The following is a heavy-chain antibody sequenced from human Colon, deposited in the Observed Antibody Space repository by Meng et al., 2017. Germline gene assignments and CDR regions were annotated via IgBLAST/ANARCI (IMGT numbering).Heavy chain of an antibody. CDR2: ISVKNGEA. V-gene: IGHV1-18*01. D-gene: IGHD6-13*01. CDR1: GYIFTNYD. J-gene: IGHJ2*01. Sequence: ASVKVSCKASGYIFTNYDISWVRQAPGQGLEWMGWISVKNGEAKYQQNFQGRVTMTTDTTTSTAYMELRSLTSDDTAVYYCARYVPNGSFWYFDFWGRGTLVTVSS. CDR3: ARYVPNGSFWYFDF.